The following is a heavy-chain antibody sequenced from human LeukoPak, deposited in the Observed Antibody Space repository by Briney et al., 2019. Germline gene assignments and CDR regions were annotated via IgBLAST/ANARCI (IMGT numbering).Heavy chain of an antibody. Sequence: PSETLSLTCTVSGGSISSSSYYWGWIRQPPGKGLEWIGSIYYSGSTYYNPSLKSRVTISVDTSKNQFSLKLSSVTAADTAVYYCASSSKVGYSGSLFDYWGQGTLVTVSS. J-gene: IGHJ4*02. CDR3: ASSSKVGYSGSLFDY. CDR1: GGSISSSSYY. CDR2: IYYSGST. D-gene: IGHD5-12*01. V-gene: IGHV4-39*01.